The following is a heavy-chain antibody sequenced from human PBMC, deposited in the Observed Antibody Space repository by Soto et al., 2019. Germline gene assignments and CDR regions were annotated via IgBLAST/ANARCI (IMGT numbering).Heavy chain of an antibody. V-gene: IGHV3-48*02. J-gene: IGHJ4*02. CDR1: GFIFSNYG. CDR2: VGASATSR. D-gene: IGHD3-22*01. Sequence: EVQLVESGGGLVQPGGSLRLSCAASGFIFSNYGMHWVRQAPGTGLEWISYVGASATSRYYADSVKGRFTISRDDAKNSLYLQLTRLIEDDTAVYYCAGALLLGGSSGWGFNYCGQGSLVTVSS. CDR3: AGALLLGGSSGWGFNY.